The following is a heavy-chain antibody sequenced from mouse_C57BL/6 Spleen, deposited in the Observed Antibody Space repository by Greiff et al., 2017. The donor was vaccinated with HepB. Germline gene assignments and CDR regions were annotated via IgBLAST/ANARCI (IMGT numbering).Heavy chain of an antibody. CDR2: ISSGSSTI. CDR3: AQWDYAMDY. D-gene: IGHD1-3*01. V-gene: IGHV5-17*01. CDR1: GFNFSDYG. Sequence: DVHLVESGGGLVKPGGSLKLSCAASGFNFSDYGMHWVRQAPEKGLEWVAYISSGSSTIYYADTVKGRFTISRDNAKNTLFLQMTSLRSEDTAMYYCAQWDYAMDYWGQGTSVTVSS. J-gene: IGHJ4*01.